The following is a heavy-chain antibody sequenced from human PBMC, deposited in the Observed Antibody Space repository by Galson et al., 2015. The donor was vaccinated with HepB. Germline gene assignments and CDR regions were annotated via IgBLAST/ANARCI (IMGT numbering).Heavy chain of an antibody. Sequence: SVKVSCKASGYTFTNYGFSWVRLAPGHGLEWMGWTTAYNDNTNYAQELQGRVTMTTDTSTSTAYMELRSLRSDDTAVYYCARAVGGSGWYGGDAFDIWGQGTMVTVSS. J-gene: IGHJ3*02. CDR3: ARAVGGSGWYGGDAFDI. D-gene: IGHD6-19*01. V-gene: IGHV1-18*04. CDR2: TTAYNDNT. CDR1: GYTFTNYG.